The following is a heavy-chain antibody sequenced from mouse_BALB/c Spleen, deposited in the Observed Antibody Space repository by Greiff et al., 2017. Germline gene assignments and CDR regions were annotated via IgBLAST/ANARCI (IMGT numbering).Heavy chain of an antibody. Sequence: EVQRVESGGGLVQPGGSLKLSCAASGFTFSSYGMSWVRQTPDKRLELVATINSNGGSTYYPDSVKGRFTISRDNAKNTLYLQMSSLKSEDTAMYYCARADYGLFDYWGQGTTLTVSS. D-gene: IGHD1-2*01. CDR1: GFTFSSYG. CDR2: INSNGGST. J-gene: IGHJ2*01. V-gene: IGHV5-6-3*01. CDR3: ARADYGLFDY.